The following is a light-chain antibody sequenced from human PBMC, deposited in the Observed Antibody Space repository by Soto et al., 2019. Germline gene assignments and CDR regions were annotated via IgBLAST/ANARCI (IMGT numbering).Light chain of an antibody. CDR3: AGWDGSLRGFV. J-gene: IGLJ1*01. Sequence: QSVLTQPPSASGTPVQRVTISCSGSSSNIGRDPVNWYQELPGTAPKLLIYDNNQRPSGVPDRFSGSKSGTSASLAISGLQSEDEADYFCAGWDGSLRGFVFGTGTKVTVL. V-gene: IGLV1-44*01. CDR1: SSNIGRDP. CDR2: DNN.